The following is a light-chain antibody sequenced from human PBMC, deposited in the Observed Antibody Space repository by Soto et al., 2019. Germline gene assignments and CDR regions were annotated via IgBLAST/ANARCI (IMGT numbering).Light chain of an antibody. Sequence: EIVLTQSPGTLSLSPGERATLSCRASQTVSSNLAWYQQKPGQAPRLFIYGASTRATGIPDRFSGSGSGTEFTLTISSLQSEDFAIYYCHQYNNWPRTVGQGTKVDIK. CDR2: GAS. CDR3: HQYNNWPRT. CDR1: QTVSSN. V-gene: IGKV3D-15*01. J-gene: IGKJ1*01.